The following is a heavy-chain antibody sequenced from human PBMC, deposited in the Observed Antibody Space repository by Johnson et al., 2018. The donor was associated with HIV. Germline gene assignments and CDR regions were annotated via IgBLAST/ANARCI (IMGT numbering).Heavy chain of an antibody. J-gene: IGHJ3*02. CDR3: ARDRGAGSSGAFDI. V-gene: IGHV3-30*04. CDR2: ISYDGSNK. D-gene: IGHD6-6*01. CDR1: GFTFNNYP. Sequence: QVQLVESGGGVVQPGRSLRLSCAVSGFTFNNYPMHWVRQAPGKGLEWVAVISYDGSNKYYADSVKGRFTISRDNSKNTLYLQMNSLRAEDTAVYYCARDRGAGSSGAFDIWGQGTMVTVSS.